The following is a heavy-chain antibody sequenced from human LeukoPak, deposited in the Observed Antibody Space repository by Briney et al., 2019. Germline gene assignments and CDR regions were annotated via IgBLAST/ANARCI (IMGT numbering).Heavy chain of an antibody. CDR2: IYYSGST. J-gene: IGHJ4*02. D-gene: IGHD3-10*01. CDR3: ARAGPGFGGSGTTRDFDY. CDR1: GGSISSYY. Sequence: SETLSLTCTVSGGSISSYYWSWIRQPPGKGLEWIGYIYYSGSTNYNPSLKSRVTISVDTSKNQFSLKLSSVTAADTAVYYCARAGPGFGGSGTTRDFDYWGQGTLVTVSS. V-gene: IGHV4-59*01.